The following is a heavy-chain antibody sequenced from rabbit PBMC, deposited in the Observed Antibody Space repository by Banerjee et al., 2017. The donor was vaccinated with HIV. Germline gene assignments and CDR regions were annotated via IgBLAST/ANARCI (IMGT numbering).Heavy chain of an antibody. CDR3: ARGYAGSGGYDGVNL. J-gene: IGHJ4*01. CDR2: ISDGGSA. CDR1: GFDFSSYN. D-gene: IGHD4-2*01. Sequence: QQLKETGGGLVQPGGSLTLSCKASGFDFSSYNMGWVRQAPGEGLEWIGYISDGGSAYYASWVNGRFTISRDTNENMVSLQMNRLIAADTATYFCARGYAGSGGYDGVNLWGPGTLVTVS. V-gene: IGHV1S28*01.